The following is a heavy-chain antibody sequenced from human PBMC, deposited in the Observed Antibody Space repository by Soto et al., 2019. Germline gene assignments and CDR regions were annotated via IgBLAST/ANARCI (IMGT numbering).Heavy chain of an antibody. CDR3: ARDLLYDLPFGDYYYYYMDV. Sequence: EVQLVESGGGLVQPGGSLRLSCAASGFTVSSNYMSWVRQAPGKGLEWVSVIYSGGSTYYADSVKGRFTISRDNSKNTLYLQMNSLRAEDTAVYYCARDLLYDLPFGDYYYYYMDVWGKGTTVTVSS. CDR1: GFTVSSNY. J-gene: IGHJ6*03. V-gene: IGHV3-66*01. CDR2: IYSGGST. D-gene: IGHD3-3*01.